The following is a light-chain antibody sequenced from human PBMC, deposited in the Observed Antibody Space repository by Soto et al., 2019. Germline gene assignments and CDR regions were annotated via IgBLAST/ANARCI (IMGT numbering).Light chain of an antibody. CDR2: KAS. J-gene: IGKJ5*01. CDR3: QQSYSTLTIT. CDR1: QSISSY. V-gene: IGKV1-39*01. Sequence: DIQMTQSPSSLSASVGDRVTITCRASQSISSYLNWYQQKPGKAPKLLIYKASTLKSGVPSRFSGSASGTEFTLTISSLQPEDFATYYCQQSYSTLTITFGQGTRLEIK.